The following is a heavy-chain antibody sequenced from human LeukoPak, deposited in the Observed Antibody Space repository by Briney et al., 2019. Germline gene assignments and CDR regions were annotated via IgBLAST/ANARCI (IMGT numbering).Heavy chain of an antibody. V-gene: IGHV3-7*01. D-gene: IGHD3-10*01. CDR1: GFTFSSFW. Sequence: GGSLRLSCAASGFTFSSFWMSWVRQAPGKGLEWVANIKQDGSEKYYVDSVKGRFTISRDNAKNSLFLQMNSLRVEDTAMYYCARGHSFGASFDYWGQGTLVTVSS. CDR2: IKQDGSEK. J-gene: IGHJ4*02. CDR3: ARGHSFGASFDY.